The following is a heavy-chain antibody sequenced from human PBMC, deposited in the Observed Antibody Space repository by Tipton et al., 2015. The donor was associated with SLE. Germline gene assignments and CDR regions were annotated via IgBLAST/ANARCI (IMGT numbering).Heavy chain of an antibody. CDR2: IYKTGIT. V-gene: IGHV4-59*02. J-gene: IGHJ5*02. CDR3: ARMRGGYNAHH. D-gene: IGHD5-24*01. CDR1: GGSVNSHY. Sequence: TLSLTCTVSGGSVNSHYWVWVRQPPGRGLEWMGYIYKTGITSYDPSLKSRVSISVDTSKNQISLKLNSVTTADTAVYYCARMRGGYNAHHWGQGILVTVSS.